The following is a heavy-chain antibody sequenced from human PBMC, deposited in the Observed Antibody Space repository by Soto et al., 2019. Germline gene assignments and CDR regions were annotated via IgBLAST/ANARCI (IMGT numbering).Heavy chain of an antibody. CDR1: GGSLSNYY. CDR3: ARGAAAGLRRRGFDY. J-gene: IGHJ4*02. Sequence: PSETLSLTCTVSGGSLSNYYWSWIRQPPGKGLEWIGYIYNSGKTSYNPSLKSRVTISLDTSNYQFSLKLSSVIAADTAVYYCARGAAAGLRRRGFDYWGQGTLVTVSS. CDR2: IYNSGKT. V-gene: IGHV4-59*01. D-gene: IGHD6-13*01.